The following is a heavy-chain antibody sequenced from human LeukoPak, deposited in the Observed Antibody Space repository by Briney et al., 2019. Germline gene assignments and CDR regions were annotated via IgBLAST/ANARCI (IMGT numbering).Heavy chain of an antibody. CDR3: ARDPGGYYYMDV. V-gene: IGHV4-59*01. J-gene: IGHJ6*03. D-gene: IGHD3-16*01. CDR2: IYYSGST. CDR1: GGPISSYY. Sequence: PSETLSLTCTVSGGPISSYYWSWIRQPPGKGLEWIGYIYYSGSTNYNPSLKSRVTISVDTSKNQFSLKLSSVTAADTAVYYCARDPGGYYYMDVWGKGTTVTVSS.